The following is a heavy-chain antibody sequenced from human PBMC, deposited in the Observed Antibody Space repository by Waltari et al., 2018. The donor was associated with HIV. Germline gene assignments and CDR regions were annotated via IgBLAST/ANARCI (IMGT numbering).Heavy chain of an antibody. V-gene: IGHV3-48*01. J-gene: IGHJ4*02. CDR1: GLICRTYS. CDR3: ARDYCSSTSCTVDY. Sequence: EVQLVESGGGLVQSGGSVRRSCEASGLICRTYSMTWVRKAPGKGLEWVSHISSSSTTIYYADSVKGRFTISRDNAKNSLYLQMNSLRAEDTAVYYCARDYCSSTSCTVDYWGQGTLVTVSS. D-gene: IGHD2-2*01. CDR2: ISSSSTTI.